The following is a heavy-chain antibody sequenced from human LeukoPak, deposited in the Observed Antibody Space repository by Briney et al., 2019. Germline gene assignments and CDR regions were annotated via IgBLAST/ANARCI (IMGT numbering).Heavy chain of an antibody. J-gene: IGHJ4*02. CDR2: ISAYNGNT. D-gene: IGHD3-22*01. CDR1: GYTFTSYG. CDR3: ARELLDDYYDSSGYSYYFDY. V-gene: IGHV1-18*01. Sequence: ASVKVSCKASGYTFTSYGISWVRQAPGQGLEWMGWISAYNGNTNYAQKLQGRVTMTTDTSTSTAYMELRSLRSDDTAVYYCARELLDDYYDSSGYSYYFDYWGQGTLVTISS.